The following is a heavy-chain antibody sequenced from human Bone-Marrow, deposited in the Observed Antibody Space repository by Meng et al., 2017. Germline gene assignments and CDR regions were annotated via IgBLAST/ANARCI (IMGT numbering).Heavy chain of an antibody. CDR3: ARGPRVISAIAAAGIDY. V-gene: IGHV3-30*01. CDR2: ISYDGSNK. Sequence: QVVVVEAGGGVVQPGRSLRLSCAASGFTFSSYAMHWVRQAPGKGLEWVAVISYDGSNKYYADSVKGRFTISRDNSKNTLYLQMNSLRAEDTAVYYCARGPRVISAIAAAGIDYWGQGTLVTVSS. D-gene: IGHD6-13*01. J-gene: IGHJ4*02. CDR1: GFTFSSYA.